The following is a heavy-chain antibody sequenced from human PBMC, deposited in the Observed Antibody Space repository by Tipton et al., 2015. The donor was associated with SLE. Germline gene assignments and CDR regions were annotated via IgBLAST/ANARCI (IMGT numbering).Heavy chain of an antibody. D-gene: IGHD1-26*01. CDR3: ARGLFGWELPY. Sequence: TLSLTCTVSGGSVSGSHYYWGWIRQPPGRGLEWIGSVYYTGSTYSNPSLKSRVTISVDTSKNQFSLKLTSVTAADTAVYFCARGLFGWELPYWGQGTLVTVSS. CDR1: GGSVSGSHYY. V-gene: IGHV4-39*07. CDR2: VYYTGST. J-gene: IGHJ4*02.